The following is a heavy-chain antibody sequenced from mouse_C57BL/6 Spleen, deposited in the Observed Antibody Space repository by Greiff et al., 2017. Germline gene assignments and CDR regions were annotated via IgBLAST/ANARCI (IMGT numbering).Heavy chain of an antibody. CDR2: IDPSDSET. CDR3: ARGDSYYVVGYYAMDY. J-gene: IGHJ4*01. CDR1: GYTFTSYW. D-gene: IGHD2-12*01. Sequence: VQLQQPGAELVRPGSSVKLSCKASGYTFTSYWMHWVKQRPIQGLEWIGNIDPSDSETNYNQKFKDKATLTVDKSSSTAYMQLSSLTSGDSAVYYCARGDSYYVVGYYAMDYWGQGTSVTVSS. V-gene: IGHV1-52*01.